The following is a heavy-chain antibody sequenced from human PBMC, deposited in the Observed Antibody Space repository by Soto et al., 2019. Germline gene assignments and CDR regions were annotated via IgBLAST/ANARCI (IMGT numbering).Heavy chain of an antibody. Sequence: ASVKVSCKASGYTFTSYAMHWVRQAPGQRLEWMGWINAGNGNTKYSQKFQGRVTITRDTSASTAYMELSSLRSEDTAVYYCARDIGPHWYFDLWGRGTLVTVSS. D-gene: IGHD2-15*01. J-gene: IGHJ2*01. CDR1: GYTFTSYA. CDR3: ARDIGPHWYFDL. V-gene: IGHV1-3*01. CDR2: INAGNGNT.